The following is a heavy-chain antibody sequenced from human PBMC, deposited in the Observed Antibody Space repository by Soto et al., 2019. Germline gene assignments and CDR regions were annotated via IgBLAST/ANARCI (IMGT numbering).Heavy chain of an antibody. J-gene: IGHJ4*02. CDR3: ARGPRYCSGGSCFTFDY. CDR2: MNPNSGNT. CDR1: GYTFTSYD. V-gene: IGHV1-8*01. Sequence: ASVTVSCQASGYTFTSYDINWVRQATGQGLEWMGWMNPNSGNTGYAQKFQGRVTMTRNTSISTAYMELSSLRSEDTAVYYCARGPRYCSGGSCFTFDYWGQGTLVTVSS. D-gene: IGHD2-15*01.